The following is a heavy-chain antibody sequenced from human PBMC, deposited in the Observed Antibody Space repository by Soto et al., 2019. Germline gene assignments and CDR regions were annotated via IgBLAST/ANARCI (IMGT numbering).Heavy chain of an antibody. D-gene: IGHD2-2*02. V-gene: IGHV1-2*04. CDR3: ARARRDYCSSTNCYMDYYGMDL. J-gene: IGHJ6*02. CDR1: GYTFTGYY. Sequence: ASVKVSFKASGYTFTGYYMHWVRQAPGQGLEWMGWINPNSGGTNYAQKFQGWVTMTRDTSISTAYMELSRLRSDDTAVYYCARARRDYCSSTNCYMDYYGMDLWGQGTTVTVS. CDR2: INPNSGGT.